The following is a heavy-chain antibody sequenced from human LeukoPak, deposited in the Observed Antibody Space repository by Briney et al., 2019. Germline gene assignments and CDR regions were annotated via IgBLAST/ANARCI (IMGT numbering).Heavy chain of an antibody. CDR2: ISWDGGRA. Sequence: PGGSLRLSCAASGFTFDDYAMHWVRQAPGKGLEWVSLISWDGGRAYYADPVKGRFTISRDNSKNSLHLQMNSLRPEDTALYYCGKDKFDGSGTFYFDYWGQGTLVTVSS. CDR1: GFTFDDYA. CDR3: GKDKFDGSGTFYFDY. J-gene: IGHJ4*02. D-gene: IGHD3-10*01. V-gene: IGHV3-43D*03.